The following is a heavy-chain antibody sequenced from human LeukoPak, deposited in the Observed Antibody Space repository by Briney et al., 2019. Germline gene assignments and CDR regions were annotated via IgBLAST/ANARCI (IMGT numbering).Heavy chain of an antibody. CDR2: INTNTGNP. J-gene: IGHJ3*02. CDR3: AREILSFDI. Sequence: ASVKVSCKASGYTFTTYSMNWVRQAPGQGLEWMGWINTNTGNPTYAQGFTGRFVFSLGTSVSTAYLQISNLMPEDTAKYYCAREILSFDIWGQGTMVTVSS. CDR1: GYTFTTYS. V-gene: IGHV7-4-1*02.